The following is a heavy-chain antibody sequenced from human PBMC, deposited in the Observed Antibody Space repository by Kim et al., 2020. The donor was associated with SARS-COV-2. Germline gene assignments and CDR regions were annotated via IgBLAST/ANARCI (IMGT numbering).Heavy chain of an antibody. CDR3: ARDRDTMVRGVIADFDP. Sequence: SETLSLTCTVSGGSISSSSYYWGWIRQPPGKGLEWIGSIYYSGSTYYNPSLKSRVTISVDTSKNQFSLKLSSVTAADTAVYYCARDRDTMVRGVIADFDPWGQGTLVTVSS. J-gene: IGHJ5*02. D-gene: IGHD3-10*01. CDR2: IYYSGST. CDR1: GGSISSSSYY. V-gene: IGHV4-39*07.